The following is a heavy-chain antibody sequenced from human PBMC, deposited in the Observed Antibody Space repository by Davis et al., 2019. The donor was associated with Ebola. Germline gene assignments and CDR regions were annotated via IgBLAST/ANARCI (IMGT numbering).Heavy chain of an antibody. CDR1: GFTVSSNH. CDR2: IYDQST. J-gene: IGHJ4*02. CDR3: ATTQWLREFDN. V-gene: IGHV3-53*05. D-gene: IGHD6-19*01. Sequence: GGSLRLSCAASGFTVSSNHMSWVRQAPGKGLEWVSVIYDQSTAYADSVRGRFTISRDKSNNTLYLEMNSLRVDDTAVYYCATTQWLREFDNWGQGTLVTVSS.